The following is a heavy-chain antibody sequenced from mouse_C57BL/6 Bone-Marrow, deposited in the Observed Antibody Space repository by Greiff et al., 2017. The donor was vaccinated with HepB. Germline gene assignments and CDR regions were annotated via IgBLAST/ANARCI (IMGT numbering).Heavy chain of an antibody. CDR1: GFTFSNYW. CDR2: IRLKSDNYAT. V-gene: IGHV6-3*01. J-gene: IGHJ2*01. Sequence: EVQWVESGGGLVQPGGSMKLSCVASGFTFSNYWMNWVRQSPEKGLEWVAQIRLKSDNYATHYAESVKGRFTISRDDSKSSVYLQMNNLRAEDTGIYYCTGPYYYGSSLEDWGQGTTLTVSS. D-gene: IGHD1-1*01. CDR3: TGPYYYGSSLED.